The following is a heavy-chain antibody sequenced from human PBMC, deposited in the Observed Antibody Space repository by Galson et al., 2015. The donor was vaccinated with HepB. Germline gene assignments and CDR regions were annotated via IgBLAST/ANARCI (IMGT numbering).Heavy chain of an antibody. CDR1: GFTFSSYA. D-gene: IGHD4-23*01. J-gene: IGHJ4*02. Sequence: SLRLSCAASGFTFSSYAMHWVRQAPGKGLEWVAVISYDGSNKYYADSVKGRFTISRDNSKNTLYLQMNSLRAEDTAVYYCAREVFPDYGGNGYYFDYWGQGTLVTVSS. CDR3: AREVFPDYGGNGYYFDY. V-gene: IGHV3-30*14. CDR2: ISYDGSNK.